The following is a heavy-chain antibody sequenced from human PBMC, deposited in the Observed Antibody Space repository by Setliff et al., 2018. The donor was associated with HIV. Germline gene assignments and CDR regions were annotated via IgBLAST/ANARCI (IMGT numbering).Heavy chain of an antibody. D-gene: IGHD6-13*01. Sequence: SETLSLTCTVSGGSISSGSYYWSWIRQHPGKGLEWIGYIYYSGSTYYNPSLKSRGTISVDTSKNQFSLKLSSVTAADTAVYYCARDIQAAGTGWFDPWGQGTLVTVSS. CDR2: IYYSGST. CDR3: ARDIQAAGTGWFDP. CDR1: GGSISSGSYY. V-gene: IGHV4-31*03. J-gene: IGHJ5*02.